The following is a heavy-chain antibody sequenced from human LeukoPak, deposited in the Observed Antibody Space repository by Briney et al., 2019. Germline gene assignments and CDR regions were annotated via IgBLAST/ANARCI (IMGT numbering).Heavy chain of an antibody. J-gene: IGHJ3*02. Sequence: ASVKVSCKASGYIFKNYAMNWGRQAPGQGLEWMGWINTNTGNPTYAQGFTGRFVFSLDTSVSTAYLQISSLKAADTALYYCARVKRAVTSTGEAFDIWGLGTMVTVSS. CDR1: GYIFKNYA. V-gene: IGHV7-4-1*02. D-gene: IGHD6-19*01. CDR2: INTNTGNP. CDR3: ARVKRAVTSTGEAFDI.